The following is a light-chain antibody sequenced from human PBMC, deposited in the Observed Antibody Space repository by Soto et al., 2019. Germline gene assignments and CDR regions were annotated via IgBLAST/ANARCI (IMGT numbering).Light chain of an antibody. CDR2: KAS. CDR3: QQYESFPRT. J-gene: IGKJ1*01. CDR1: QSINNW. Sequence: DIQMTQSPSTLSASVGDRVTITCRASQSINNWLAWYQQKPGKAPKLFIFKASTLESGVPSRFSGSGSGTEFTLSSSRLQPDDFATYFCQQYESFPRTFGQGTKVEIK. V-gene: IGKV1-5*03.